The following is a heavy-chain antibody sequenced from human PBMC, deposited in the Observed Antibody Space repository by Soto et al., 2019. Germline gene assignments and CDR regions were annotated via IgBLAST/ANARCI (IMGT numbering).Heavy chain of an antibody. CDR2: VFWHDDK. Sequence: QITLKESGPTLVKPTQPLTLTCTFSGFSFGVSGVGVGWIRQPPGKALEWLALVFWHDDKRYNPSLRSRLTITKDAPKNQVVLTMTNMDPLDTATYFCARAYTDDFDYWGQGTLGSVSS. D-gene: IGHD2-21*01. V-gene: IGHV2-5*01. CDR1: GFSFGVSGVG. J-gene: IGHJ4*02. CDR3: ARAYTDDFDY.